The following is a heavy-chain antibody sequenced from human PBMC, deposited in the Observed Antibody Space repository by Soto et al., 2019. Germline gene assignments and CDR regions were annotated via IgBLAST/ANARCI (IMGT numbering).Heavy chain of an antibody. CDR1: GFTFSSYG. Sequence: HPGGSLRLSCAASGFTFSSYGMHWVRQAPGKGLEWVAVISYDGSNKYYADSVKGRFTISRDNSKNTLYLQMNSLRAEDTAVYYCAKDQVGNYLDYWGQGTLVTVSS. CDR3: AKDQVGNYLDY. V-gene: IGHV3-30*18. D-gene: IGHD2-15*01. CDR2: ISYDGSNK. J-gene: IGHJ4*02.